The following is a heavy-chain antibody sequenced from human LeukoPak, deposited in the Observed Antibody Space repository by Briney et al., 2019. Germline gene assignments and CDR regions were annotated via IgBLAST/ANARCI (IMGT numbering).Heavy chain of an antibody. CDR2: IYYSGGT. J-gene: IGHJ2*01. Sequence: SETLSLTCTVSGGSISSSSYYWGWIRQPPGKGLEWIGSIYYSGGTYYNPSLKSRVTISVDTSKNQFSLKLSSVTAADTAVYYCARQVAGSGWGVGGWYFDLWGRGTLVTVSS. CDR3: ARQVAGSGWGVGGWYFDL. CDR1: GGSISSSSYY. D-gene: IGHD6-19*01. V-gene: IGHV4-39*01.